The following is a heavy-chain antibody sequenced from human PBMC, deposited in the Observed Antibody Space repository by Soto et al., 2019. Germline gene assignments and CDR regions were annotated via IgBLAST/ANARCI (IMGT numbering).Heavy chain of an antibody. J-gene: IGHJ4*02. CDR2: INPNSGGT. Sequence: QVQLVQSGAEVKKPGASVKVSCKASGNTFTGYYIQWVRQAPGQGLEWMGWINPNSGGTNYAQKFQGRVTMTRDTSISTAYMELSRLRSDDTAVYYCARVGSSSVVGHFDYWGQGTLVTVSS. V-gene: IGHV1-2*02. D-gene: IGHD6-6*01. CDR3: ARVGSSSVVGHFDY. CDR1: GNTFTGYY.